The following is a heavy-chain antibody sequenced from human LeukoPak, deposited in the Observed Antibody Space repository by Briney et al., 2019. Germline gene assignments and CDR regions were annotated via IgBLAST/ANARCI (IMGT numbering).Heavy chain of an antibody. CDR1: GYSFTSYW. CDR3: ARQTGYVGVSAGPSNYYYYYYMDV. V-gene: IGHV5-51*01. Sequence: RGESLKISCKGSGYSFTSYWIGWVRQMPGKGLEWMGIIYPGDSDTRYSPSFQGQVTISADKSISTAYLQWSSLKASDTAMYYCARQTGYVGVSAGPSNYYYYYYMDVWGKGTTVTVSS. D-gene: IGHD2-21*01. J-gene: IGHJ6*03. CDR2: IYPGDSDT.